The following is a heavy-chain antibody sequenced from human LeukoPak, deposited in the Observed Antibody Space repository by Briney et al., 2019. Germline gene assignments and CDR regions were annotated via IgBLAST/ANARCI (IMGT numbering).Heavy chain of an antibody. Sequence: ASVKVSCKASGFTFTSSAMQWVRQARGQRLEWIGWIFVGSGNTNYAQKFQERVTITRDISTSTAYMELSSLRSEDTAVYYCAADNRANDFWSGYYAFDIWGQGTMVTVSS. J-gene: IGHJ3*02. CDR3: AADNRANDFWSGYYAFDI. CDR2: IFVGSGNT. D-gene: IGHD3-3*01. CDR1: GFTFTSSA. V-gene: IGHV1-58*02.